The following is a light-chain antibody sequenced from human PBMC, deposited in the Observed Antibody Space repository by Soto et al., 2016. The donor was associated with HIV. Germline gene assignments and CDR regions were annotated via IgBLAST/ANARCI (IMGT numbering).Light chain of an antibody. CDR1: QRISSF. V-gene: IGKV1-39*01. Sequence: DIQMTQSPSALSASVGDRVTITCRASQRISSFLNWYQHKPGKAPNLLIYAASNLPSGVPPRFSGSGSGTDFTLTISSPQPEDFATYYCQQSYSKPYTFGQGTKLEIK. CDR2: AAS. CDR3: QQSYSKPYT. J-gene: IGKJ2*01.